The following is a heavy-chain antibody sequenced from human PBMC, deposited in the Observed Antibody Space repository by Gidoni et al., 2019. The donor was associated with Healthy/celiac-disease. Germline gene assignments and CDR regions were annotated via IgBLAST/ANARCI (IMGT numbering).Heavy chain of an antibody. CDR1: GGTFSSYA. V-gene: IGHV1-69*01. CDR2: SITIFGTA. J-gene: IGHJ4*02. D-gene: IGHD3-3*01. Sequence: QVQLVQSGAEVKKPGSSVKVSCKASGGTFSSYAISWVRQAPGQGLEWMGGSITIFGTANYAQKFQGRVTITADESTSTAYMELSSLRSEDTAVYYCARDRATTNYDLWLDYWGQGTLVTVSS. CDR3: ARDRATTNYDLWLDY.